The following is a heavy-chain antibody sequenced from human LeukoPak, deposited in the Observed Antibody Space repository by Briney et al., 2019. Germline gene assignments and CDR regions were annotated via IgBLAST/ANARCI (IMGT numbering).Heavy chain of an antibody. J-gene: IGHJ4*02. Sequence: GGSLRLSCAASGFTFSSHALHWVRQAPGKGLEWVAVISSDGSYKYYADSVKGRFTISRDNSKNSLYLQVNSLRAEDTAVYYCAKDGDQGQWPAPYYFDYWGQGTLVTVSS. CDR3: AKDGDQGQWPAPYYFDY. CDR2: ISSDGSYK. CDR1: GFTFSSHA. V-gene: IGHV3-30*04. D-gene: IGHD6-19*01.